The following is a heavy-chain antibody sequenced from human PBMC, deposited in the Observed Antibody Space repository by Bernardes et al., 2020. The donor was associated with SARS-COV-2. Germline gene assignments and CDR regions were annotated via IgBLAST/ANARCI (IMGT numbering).Heavy chain of an antibody. V-gene: IGHV3-23*01. CDR1: GFTFSSYA. J-gene: IGHJ6*02. D-gene: IGHD3-22*01. CDR3: AKPGTDYEKSAYYFSHYYYGMDV. Sequence: GGSLRLSCAASGFTFSSYAMSWVRQAPGKGLEWVSGISGSGGRTYYADSVKGRFTISRDKSKNTLFLQMNSLRAEDTAVYYCAKPGTDYEKSAYYFSHYYYGMDVWGQGTAVTVSS. CDR2: ISGSGGRT.